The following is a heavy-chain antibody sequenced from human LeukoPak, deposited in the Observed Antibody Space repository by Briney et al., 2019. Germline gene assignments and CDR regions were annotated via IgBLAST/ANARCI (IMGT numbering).Heavy chain of an antibody. CDR1: GGSISSYY. Sequence: SETLSLTCTVSGGSISSYYWSWIRQPAGKGLEWIGRIYTSGSTTYNSSLKSRVTMSVDTSKNQFSLRLSSVTAADTAVYYCARDGYYYDSSGLPRFDYWGQGTLVTVSS. D-gene: IGHD3-22*01. CDR2: IYTSGST. CDR3: ARDGYYYDSSGLPRFDY. J-gene: IGHJ4*02. V-gene: IGHV4-4*07.